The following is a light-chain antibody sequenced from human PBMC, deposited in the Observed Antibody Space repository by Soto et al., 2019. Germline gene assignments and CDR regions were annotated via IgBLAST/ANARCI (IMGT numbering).Light chain of an antibody. J-gene: IGKJ1*01. CDR1: RGISNY. CDR3: QKFNSAPWT. Sequence: DIQLTQSPSSLSASVRDRVTITCRASRGISNYLAWYQQKPGEVPKLLIYAASTLQSGVPSRFSGSGSGTDFTLTISSLQPEDVATYYCQKFNSAPWTFGQGTRVEVK. CDR2: AAS. V-gene: IGKV1-27*01.